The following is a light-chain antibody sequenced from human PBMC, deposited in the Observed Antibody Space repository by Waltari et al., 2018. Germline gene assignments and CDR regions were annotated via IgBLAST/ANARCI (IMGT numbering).Light chain of an antibody. CDR3: QQYGRSWNT. J-gene: IGKJ2*01. CDR1: QSVSSNY. V-gene: IGKV3-20*01. Sequence: EIVLTQSPGTLSLSPGERATLSCRASQSVSSNYLAWYQQRPGQAPRLLIHGSSSRATGSPERFSGSGSGTDFTLTISRREPEDFAGYYCQQYGRSWNTFGQGTKLEIK. CDR2: GSS.